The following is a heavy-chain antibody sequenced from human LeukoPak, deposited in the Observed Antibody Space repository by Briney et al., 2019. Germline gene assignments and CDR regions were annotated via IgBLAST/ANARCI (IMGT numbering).Heavy chain of an antibody. V-gene: IGHV3-30*04. D-gene: IGHD2-15*01. CDR1: GFTFSNYA. J-gene: IGHJ4*02. CDR2: VSFHGTDK. CDR3: AKPYCSGGSCYFDY. Sequence: GGSLRLSCAASGFTFSNYAMHWVRQAPGKGLDWVAVVSFHGTDKFYADSVKGRFTISRDNSKNTLYLQMNSLRAEDTAVYYCAKPYCSGGSCYFDYWGQGTLVTVSS.